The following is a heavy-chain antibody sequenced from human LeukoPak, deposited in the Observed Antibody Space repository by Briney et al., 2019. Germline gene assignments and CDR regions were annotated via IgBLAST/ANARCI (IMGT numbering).Heavy chain of an antibody. J-gene: IGHJ4*02. V-gene: IGHV3-74*01. D-gene: IGHD3-10*01. CDR3: VVDLSGSADY. Sequence: GGSLRLSCAASGCTFSSYAMSWVRQAPGEGLVWVSRTNEHGTIINYADSVKGRFTISRDNAKNTLYLQMNSLRTEDSALYYCVVDLSGSADYWGQGTLVTVSS. CDR2: TNEHGTII. CDR1: GCTFSSYA.